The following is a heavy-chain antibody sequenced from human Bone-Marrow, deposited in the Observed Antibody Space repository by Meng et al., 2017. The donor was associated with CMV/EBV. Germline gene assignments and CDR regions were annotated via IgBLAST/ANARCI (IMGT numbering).Heavy chain of an antibody. D-gene: IGHD4-17*01. CDR2: INPSGGST. CDR1: GYTFTSYY. V-gene: IGHV1-46*01. J-gene: IGHJ3*02. Sequence: ASVKVSCKASGYTFTSYYMHWVRQAPGQGLEWMGIINPSGGSTSYAQKFQGRVTMTRDTSTSTVYMELSSLRSEDTAVYYCARVIATVTTNDAFDIWGQGPMVTVSS. CDR3: ARVIATVTTNDAFDI.